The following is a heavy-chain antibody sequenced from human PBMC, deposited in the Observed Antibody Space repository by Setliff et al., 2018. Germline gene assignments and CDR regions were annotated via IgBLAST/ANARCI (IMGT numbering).Heavy chain of an antibody. CDR2: ISVYNGKT. D-gene: IGHD2-21*01. J-gene: IGHJ4*02. CDR1: GYTFTSYG. Sequence: VKVSCEASGYTFTSYGFSWVRQAPGQGLEWMGWISVYNGKTKYAQKFQGRVTMTTDTSTRTAYMEVTSLRSDDTAVYYCATEKFPGDWGDYWGQGTLVTVSS. V-gene: IGHV1-18*01. CDR3: ATEKFPGDWGDY.